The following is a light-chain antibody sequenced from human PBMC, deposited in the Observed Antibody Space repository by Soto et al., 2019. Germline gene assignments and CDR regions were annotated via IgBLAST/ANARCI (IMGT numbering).Light chain of an antibody. CDR3: AAWDDSLNGPV. J-gene: IGLJ2*01. V-gene: IGLV1-44*01. CDR2: SNN. CDR1: SSNIGSNT. Sequence: QSVLTQPPSASGTPGQRVTISCSGSSSNIGSNTVNWYQQLPGTAPKLLIYSNNQRPSGVPDRFSGSKSGTSASLAISVLQSDDEADYYFAAWDDSLNGPVFGGWTKLTVL.